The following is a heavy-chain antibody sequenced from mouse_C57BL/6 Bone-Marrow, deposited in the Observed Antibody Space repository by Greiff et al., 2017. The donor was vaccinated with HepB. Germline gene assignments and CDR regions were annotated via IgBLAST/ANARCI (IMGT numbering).Heavy chain of an antibody. J-gene: IGHJ2*01. CDR3: ARGGIGVWYFDY. V-gene: IGHV1-64*01. CDR1: GYTFTSYW. Sequence: QVQLQQPGAELVKPGASVKLSCKASGYTFTSYWMHWVKQRPGQGLEWIGMIHPSSGSTNYNEKFKSKATLTVDKSSSTAYMQLSSLTSGDAAVYYYARGGIGVWYFDYWGQGTTLTVSS. CDR2: IHPSSGST.